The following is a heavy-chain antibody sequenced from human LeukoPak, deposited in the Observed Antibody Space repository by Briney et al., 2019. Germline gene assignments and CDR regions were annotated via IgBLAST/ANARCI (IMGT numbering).Heavy chain of an antibody. CDR3: ARAPRNSSTMLDY. J-gene: IGHJ4*02. D-gene: IGHD6-13*01. CDR2: INPDGGST. Sequence: ASVKVSCKASGYTFTSYWIQWVRQAPGQGLEWVGLINPDGGSTAYAHRFQGRVIMTRDTSTSTAYMDLSSLRSEDTAVYYCARAPRNSSTMLDYWGQGTLVTVSS. CDR1: GYTFTSYW. V-gene: IGHV1-46*01.